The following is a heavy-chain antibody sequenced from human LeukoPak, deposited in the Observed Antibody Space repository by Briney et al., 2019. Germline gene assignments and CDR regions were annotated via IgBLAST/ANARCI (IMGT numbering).Heavy chain of an antibody. CDR1: GGSIINHY. Sequence: SETLSLTCTVSGGSIINHYWSWIRQPAGKGLDWIGRIYISGSANYSPSLKSRVSMSIDTSNNHFSLNLTSVTAADTDLYFCARDVRYASGWSPPESWGQGTLVTVSS. J-gene: IGHJ5*02. D-gene: IGHD6-19*01. CDR3: ARDVRYASGWSPPES. CDR2: IYISGSA. V-gene: IGHV4-4*07.